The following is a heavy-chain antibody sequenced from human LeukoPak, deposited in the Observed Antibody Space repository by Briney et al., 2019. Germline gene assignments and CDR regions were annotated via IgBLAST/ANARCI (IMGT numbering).Heavy chain of an antibody. CDR3: ARAKDSSGYYSYYYYYYMDV. D-gene: IGHD3-22*01. CDR2: ISSSGSTI. J-gene: IGHJ6*03. CDR1: GFTFSSYE. Sequence: GGSLRLSCAASGFTFSSYEMNWVRQAPGKGLEWVSYISSSGSTIYYADSVKGRFTISRDNAKNSLYLQMNSLRAEDTAVYYCARAKDSSGYYSYYYYYYMDVWGKGTTVTVSS. V-gene: IGHV3-48*03.